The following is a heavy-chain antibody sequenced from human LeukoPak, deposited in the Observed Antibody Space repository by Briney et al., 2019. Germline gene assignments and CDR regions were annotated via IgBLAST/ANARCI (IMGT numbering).Heavy chain of an antibody. Sequence: SETLSLTCTVSGGSIRNNNYYWPWIRQPPGKGGDCICSIDYSGSPYYNPSLKSRVTISADTSKNQFSLRLSSVTAADTAVYYCETWRTAQTGFDYWGQGTLVTVSS. V-gene: IGHV4-39*01. CDR2: IDYSGSP. J-gene: IGHJ4*02. D-gene: IGHD1-1*01. CDR3: ETWRTAQTGFDY. CDR1: GGSIRNNNYY.